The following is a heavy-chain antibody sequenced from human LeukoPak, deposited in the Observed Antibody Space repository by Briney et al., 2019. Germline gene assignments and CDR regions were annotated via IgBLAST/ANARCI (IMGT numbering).Heavy chain of an antibody. CDR2: INPNSGGT. CDR1: GYTFTGYY. D-gene: IGHD3-3*01. J-gene: IGHJ4*02. CDR3: ARDSRVKTFGVVIMTGYFDY. V-gene: IGHV1-2*06. Sequence: ASVKVSCKASGYTFTGYYMHWVRQAPGQGLEWMGRINPNSGGTNYAQKFQGRVTMTRDTSISTAYMELSRLRSDDTAVYYCARDSRVKTFGVVIMTGYFDYWGQGTLVTVSS.